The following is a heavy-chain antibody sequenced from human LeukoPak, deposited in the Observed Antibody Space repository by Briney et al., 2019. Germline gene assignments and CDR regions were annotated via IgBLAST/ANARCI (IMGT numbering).Heavy chain of an antibody. Sequence: GGSLRLSCAASGFTFSNYAMSWVRQAPGKGLEWVSAITGTGATTYYADSVKGRFTISRDNSKNTLYLQMNSLRAEDTAVYSCAKNGEVLSWFDPWGQGTLVTVSS. CDR3: AKNGEVLSWFDP. J-gene: IGHJ5*02. CDR1: GFTFSNYA. V-gene: IGHV3-23*01. D-gene: IGHD3-10*01. CDR2: ITGTGATT.